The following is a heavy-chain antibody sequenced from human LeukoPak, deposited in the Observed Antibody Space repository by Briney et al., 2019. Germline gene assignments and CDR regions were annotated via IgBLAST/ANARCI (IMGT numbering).Heavy chain of an antibody. CDR2: IIPTLGIA. V-gene: IGHV1-69*04. J-gene: IGHJ4*02. Sequence: SVKVSCKASGGTFSSYSITWVRQAPGQGLEWMGRIIPTLGIANYAQKFQGRVTITADKSTSTAYMELSSLRSEDTAVYYCAGEEERGVTVAGTAFDYWGQGTLVAVSS. CDR3: AGEEERGVTVAGTAFDY. D-gene: IGHD6-19*01. CDR1: GGTFSSYS.